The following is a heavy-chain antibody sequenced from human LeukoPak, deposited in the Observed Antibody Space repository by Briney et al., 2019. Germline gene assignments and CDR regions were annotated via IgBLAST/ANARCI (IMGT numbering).Heavy chain of an antibody. D-gene: IGHD3-22*01. CDR2: ISGSGDTT. V-gene: IGHV3-23*01. Sequence: GGSLRLSCAASGFTFSSYAMSWVRQAPGKGLELVSGISGSGDTTYYADSVKGRFTISRDNSKNTLYLQLNSLRAEDRAIHYCAKDLTYDYDSTGYYFDYWGQGTLVTVSS. CDR1: GFTFSSYA. CDR3: AKDLTYDYDSTGYYFDY. J-gene: IGHJ4*02.